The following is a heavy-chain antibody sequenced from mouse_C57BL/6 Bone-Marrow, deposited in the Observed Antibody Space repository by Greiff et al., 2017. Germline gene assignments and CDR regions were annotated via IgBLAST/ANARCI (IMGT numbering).Heavy chain of an antibody. CDR1: GYTFTNYW. Sequence: VQLQQPGAELVKPGASVKLSCKASGYTFTNYWMHWVKQRPGQGLEWIGMMHPNGGSPDYNEKFKSEATLSVDKSSRTAYMELSSLTSEDSAVYYCARAYDYDDYTMDYWGQGTSVTVCS. V-gene: IGHV1-64*01. D-gene: IGHD2-4*01. CDR3: ARAYDYDDYTMDY. CDR2: MHPNGGSP. J-gene: IGHJ4*01.